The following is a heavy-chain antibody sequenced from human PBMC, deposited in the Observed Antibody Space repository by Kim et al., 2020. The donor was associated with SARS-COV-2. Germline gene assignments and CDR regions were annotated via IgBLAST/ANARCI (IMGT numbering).Heavy chain of an antibody. V-gene: IGHV5-51*01. CDR1: GYSFTSYW. Sequence: GESLKISCKGSGYSFTSYWIGWVRQMPGKGLEWMGIIYPGDSDTRYSPSFQGQVTISADKSISTAYLQWSSLKASDTAMYYCARDQILAYDSSGYYDIWGQGTMVTVSS. D-gene: IGHD3-22*01. J-gene: IGHJ3*02. CDR2: IYPGDSDT. CDR3: ARDQILAYDSSGYYDI.